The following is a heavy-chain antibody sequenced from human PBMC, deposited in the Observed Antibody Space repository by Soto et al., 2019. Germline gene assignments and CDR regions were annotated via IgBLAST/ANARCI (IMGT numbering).Heavy chain of an antibody. CDR2: IKSKSHGGTK. D-gene: IGHD5-18*01. CDR1: GFTFSNAW. Sequence: EVQLVESGGGLVKPGGSLRLSCAASGFTFSNAWMNWVRQAPGKGLEWGGRIKSKSHGGTKDYAAPVKGRFTISRHDSKNTLYLQMNSLKTEDTAVYYCTTKAHVGWIRLPDDYWGQGTLVTVSS. V-gene: IGHV3-15*07. CDR3: TTKAHVGWIRLPDDY. J-gene: IGHJ4*02.